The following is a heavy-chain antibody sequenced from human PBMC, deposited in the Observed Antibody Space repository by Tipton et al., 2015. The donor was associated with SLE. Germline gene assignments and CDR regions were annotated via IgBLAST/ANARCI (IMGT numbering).Heavy chain of an antibody. CDR3: ARSRIGLGYNFDMDV. Sequence: TLSLTCTVSGASVSSFCWNWIRQSPGKGLEWIACVCNSVSTNYDPSLKSRGTISVDTSKNHFSLELTSVTAADTAVYYCARSRIGLGYNFDMDVWGKGTTVTVSS. V-gene: IGHV4-59*02. J-gene: IGHJ6*03. D-gene: IGHD7-27*01. CDR2: VCNSVST. CDR1: GASVSSFC.